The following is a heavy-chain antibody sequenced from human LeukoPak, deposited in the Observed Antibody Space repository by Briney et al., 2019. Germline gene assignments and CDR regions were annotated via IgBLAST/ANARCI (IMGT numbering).Heavy chain of an antibody. CDR1: GYTFTSYY. CDR3: AREGATDGDFDY. CDR2: INLSGGST. V-gene: IGHV1-46*01. D-gene: IGHD1-26*01. J-gene: IGHJ4*02. Sequence: GASVTVSCKASGYTFTSYYMHWVRQAPGQGLEWMGIINLSGGSTSYAQKFQGRVTMTRDTSTSTVYMELSSLRSEDTAVYYCAREGATDGDFDYWGQGTLVTVSS.